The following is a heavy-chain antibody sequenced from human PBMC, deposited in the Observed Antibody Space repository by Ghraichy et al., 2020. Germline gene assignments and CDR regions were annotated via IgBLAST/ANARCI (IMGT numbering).Heavy chain of an antibody. Sequence: GGSLRLSCAASGFTVSSNYMSWVRQAPGKGLEWVSVIYSGGSTYYADSVKGRFTISRDNSKNTLYLQMNSLRAEDTAVYYCASLWGYDAFDIWGQGTMVTVSS. D-gene: IGHD3-10*01. CDR2: IYSGGST. CDR1: GFTVSSNY. J-gene: IGHJ3*02. CDR3: ASLWGYDAFDI. V-gene: IGHV3-66*01.